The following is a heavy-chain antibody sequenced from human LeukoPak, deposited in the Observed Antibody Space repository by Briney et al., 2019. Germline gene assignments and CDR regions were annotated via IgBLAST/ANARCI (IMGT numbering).Heavy chain of an antibody. CDR2: ITSSGTYI. V-gene: IGHV3-21*04. D-gene: IGHD3-22*01. Sequence: VGLQRHSWAAAGFTSSIYSMNWVSQAPGKGLEWVSSITSSGTYIYYADSVKGRFTISRDDAKNSLYLQMNSLRAEDTAIYYCVKDIDPYETSAYFDYWGQGTLVTVSS. CDR1: GFTSSIYS. CDR3: VKDIDPYETSAYFDY. J-gene: IGHJ4*02.